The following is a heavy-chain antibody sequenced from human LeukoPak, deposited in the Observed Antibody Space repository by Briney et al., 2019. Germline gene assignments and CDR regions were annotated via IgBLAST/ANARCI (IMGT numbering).Heavy chain of an antibody. CDR1: GGSFSGYY. CDR2: INHSGST. D-gene: IGHD6-19*01. J-gene: IGHJ5*02. V-gene: IGHV4-34*01. CDR3: ARGVGGQWLLWFDP. Sequence: SETLSLTCAVYGGSFSGYYWSWIRQPPGKGLEWIGEINHSGSTNYNPSLKSRVTISVDTSKNQFSLKLSSVTAADTAVYYCARGVGGQWLLWFDPWGQGTLVTVSS.